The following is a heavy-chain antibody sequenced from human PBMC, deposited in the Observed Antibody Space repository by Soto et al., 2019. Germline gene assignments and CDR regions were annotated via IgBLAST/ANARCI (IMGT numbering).Heavy chain of an antibody. CDR1: GFTFSDHY. CDR2: TRNKANSYTT. V-gene: IGHV3-72*01. D-gene: IGHD2-2*03. J-gene: IGHJ5*02. CDR3: AREVGYCISTSCDDNWFDP. Sequence: EVQLVESGGGLVQPGGSLRLSCAASGFTFSDHYMDWVRQAPGKGLEWVGRTRNKANSYTTEYAASVKGRVTISRDDSKNSLYLQMNNLKTEDTAVYSCAREVGYCISTSCDDNWFDPWGQGTLVTVSS.